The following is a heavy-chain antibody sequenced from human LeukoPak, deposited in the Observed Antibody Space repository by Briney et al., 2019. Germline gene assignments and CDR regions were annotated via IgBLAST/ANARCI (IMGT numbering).Heavy chain of an antibody. V-gene: IGHV3-7*03. D-gene: IGHD3-22*01. CDR2: IKTDGSEK. CDR3: AREARIDYYDSSGYSDYYYYGMDV. Sequence: GGSLRLSCEASGFTFSSYWMSWVRQAPGKGLEWVANIKTDGSEKYYVDSVKGRFTISRDNSKNTLYLQMNSLRAEDTAVYYCAREARIDYYDSSGYSDYYYYGMDVWGQGTTVTVSS. J-gene: IGHJ6*02. CDR1: GFTFSSYW.